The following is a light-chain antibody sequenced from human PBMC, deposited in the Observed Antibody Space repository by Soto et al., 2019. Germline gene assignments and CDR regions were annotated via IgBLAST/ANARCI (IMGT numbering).Light chain of an antibody. CDR3: QQYGASTGWT. V-gene: IGKV3-20*01. CDR1: QSVSSSY. Sequence: TVPTQAPCTRSSSPGERATPSCRASQSVSSSYLAWYQQKPGQAPRLLIYGASTRATGIPDRFGGSGSGTDFTLTISRLEPEDFAVYYCQQYGASTGWTFGQGTKVDI. CDR2: GAS. J-gene: IGKJ1*01.